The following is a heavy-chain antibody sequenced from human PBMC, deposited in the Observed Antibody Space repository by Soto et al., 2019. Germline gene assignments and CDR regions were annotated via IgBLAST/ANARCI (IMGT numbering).Heavy chain of an antibody. J-gene: IGHJ5*01. D-gene: IGHD2-2*01. CDR2: ISSSTGYV. V-gene: IGHV3-21*06. CDR3: ARDPSEGRVGNWFES. CDR1: GFTFSRYG. Sequence: PGGSLRLSCAASGFTFSRYGMNWLRQAPGKGLEWVASISSSTGYVYYADSVKGRFSTSRDNAKNSLYLEMYALRTEDTAVYYCARDPSEGRVGNWFESWGQGTLVTVSS.